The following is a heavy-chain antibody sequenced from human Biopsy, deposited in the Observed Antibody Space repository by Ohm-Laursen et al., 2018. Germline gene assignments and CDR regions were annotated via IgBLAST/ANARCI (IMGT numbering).Heavy chain of an antibody. CDR3: ARGYSRRVSIFEASIYWFDP. Sequence: ASVKVSCKASGYSFSTYDVNWVRQARGQGLGWMGWMIPSSGKTGYAQRFQGRVTLTMNTSISTAYMELSGLRSEDTAVYFCARGYSRRVSIFEASIYWFDPWGQGTLVTVSS. D-gene: IGHD6-6*01. J-gene: IGHJ5*02. CDR2: MIPSSGKT. V-gene: IGHV1-8*01. CDR1: GYSFSTYD.